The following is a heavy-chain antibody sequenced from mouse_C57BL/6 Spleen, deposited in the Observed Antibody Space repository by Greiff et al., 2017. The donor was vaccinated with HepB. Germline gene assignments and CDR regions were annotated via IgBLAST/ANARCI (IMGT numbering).Heavy chain of an antibody. CDR1: GYAFSSSW. CDR3: ASPNYYGSSYPFAY. CDR2: IYPGDGDT. V-gene: IGHV1-82*01. Sequence: VQLQQSGPELVKPGASVKISCKASGYAFSSSWMNWVKQRPGKGLEWIGRIYPGDGDTNYNGKFKGKATLTADKSSSTAYMQLSSLTSEDSAVYFCASPNYYGSSYPFAYWGQGTLVTVSA. D-gene: IGHD1-1*01. J-gene: IGHJ3*01.